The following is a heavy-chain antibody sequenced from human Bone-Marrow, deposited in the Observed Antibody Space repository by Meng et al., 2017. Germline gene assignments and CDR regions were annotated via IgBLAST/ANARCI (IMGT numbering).Heavy chain of an antibody. D-gene: IGHD6-13*01. CDR3: ARDRAYSSSWWCAFDI. CDR1: GYTFTSYY. V-gene: IGHV1-18*04. J-gene: IGHJ3*02. Sequence: ASVKVSCKASGYTFTSYYMHWVRQAPGQGLEWMGWISAYNGNTNYAQKLQGRVTMTTDTSTSTAYMELRSLRSDDTAVYYCARDRAYSSSWWCAFDIWGQGTMVTVSS. CDR2: ISAYNGNT.